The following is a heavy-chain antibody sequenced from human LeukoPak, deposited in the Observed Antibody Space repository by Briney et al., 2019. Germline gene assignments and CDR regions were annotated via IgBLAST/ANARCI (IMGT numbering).Heavy chain of an antibody. J-gene: IGHJ4*02. CDR2: IKEDGSDK. CDR3: ARDAAYGYDRFDY. D-gene: IGHD5-18*01. Sequence: PGGSLRLSRAASGFMFSSSWMAWVRQAPGKGLEWVANIKEDGSDKNYVDSMKGRFTISRDNAKNSLYLQMNSLRAEDTAVYYCARDAAYGYDRFDYWGQGTQVTVSS. CDR1: GFMFSSSW. V-gene: IGHV3-7*01.